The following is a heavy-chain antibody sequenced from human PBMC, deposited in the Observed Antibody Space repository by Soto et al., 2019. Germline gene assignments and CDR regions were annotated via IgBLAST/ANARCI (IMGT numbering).Heavy chain of an antibody. CDR2: ISSVGSTR. D-gene: IGHD2-15*01. J-gene: IGHJ4*02. CDR3: AKEATHINNFDY. V-gene: IGHV3-48*03. CDR1: GFTFDNYE. Sequence: RLSCGASGFTFDNYEMNWVRQAPGKGLEWISYISSVGSTRYYADSVKGRFTISRDNAKNSLFLQMNSLRAEDTAVYYCAKEATHINNFDYWGQGTLVIVSS.